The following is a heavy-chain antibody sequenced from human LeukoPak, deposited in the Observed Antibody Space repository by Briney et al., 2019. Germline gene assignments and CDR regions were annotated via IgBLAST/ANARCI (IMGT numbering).Heavy chain of an antibody. V-gene: IGHV3-73*01. CDR2: IRSKSNNYAT. CDR3: TRLYCGGGYCYYFDY. J-gene: IGHJ4*02. D-gene: IGHD2-21*01. Sequence: GGSLRLSCAASGFTFSGSAMHWVRQASGKGLEWIGRIRSKSNNYATAYAESVNGRFNISRDDSKNTAYLQMNSLKTEDTAVYYCTRLYCGGGYCYYFDYWGQGTLVTVSS. CDR1: GFTFSGSA.